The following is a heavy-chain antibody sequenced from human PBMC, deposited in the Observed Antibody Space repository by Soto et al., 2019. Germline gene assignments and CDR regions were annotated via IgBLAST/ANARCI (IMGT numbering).Heavy chain of an antibody. J-gene: IGHJ6*03. CDR2: MYYSGST. D-gene: IGHD3-16*01. V-gene: IGHV4-59*08. Sequence: QVQLQESGPGLVKPSETLSLSCSVSGGSLSGHYWSWVRQTPGKGLEWIGYMYYSGSTNYNPSLKWRVTVSVDTSKNHFSLRLNSVTAADTAVYYCARGPYYDLIWNYYYMDVWGKGTTVTVSS. CDR1: GGSLSGHY. CDR3: ARGPYYDLIWNYYYMDV.